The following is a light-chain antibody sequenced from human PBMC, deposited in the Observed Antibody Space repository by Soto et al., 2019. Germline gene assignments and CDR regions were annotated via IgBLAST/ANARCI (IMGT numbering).Light chain of an antibody. J-gene: IGKJ2*01. CDR3: QQYGSSPRT. V-gene: IGKV3-20*01. Sequence: EIVLTQSPGTLSLSPGERATLSCRASQSVSNSYLAWYQQKPGQAPRLLIYGASSRATGIPDRFSGSGSGTDFTLTISRLEPEYFAVYYCQQYGSSPRTFGQGTKLEIK. CDR1: QSVSNSY. CDR2: GAS.